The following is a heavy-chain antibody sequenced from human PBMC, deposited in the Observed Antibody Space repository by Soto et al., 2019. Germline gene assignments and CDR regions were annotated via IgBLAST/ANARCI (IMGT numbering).Heavy chain of an antibody. D-gene: IGHD5-12*01. J-gene: IGHJ5*02. CDR1: GGSICSYY. Sequence: SETLSLTCTVSGGSICSYYWSWIRQPAGKGLEWIGRIYTSGSTNYNPSLKSRVTMSVDTSKNQFSLKLSSVTAADTAVYYCARDLTRATRRWAWFDPWGQGTLVTVSS. CDR3: ARDLTRATRRWAWFDP. CDR2: IYTSGST. V-gene: IGHV4-4*07.